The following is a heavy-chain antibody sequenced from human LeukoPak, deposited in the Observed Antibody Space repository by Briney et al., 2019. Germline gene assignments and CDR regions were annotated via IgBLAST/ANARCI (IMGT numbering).Heavy chain of an antibody. CDR3: AQPAAAKNGFDY. V-gene: IGHV1-46*01. J-gene: IGHJ4*02. CDR1: GYTFTSYY. Sequence: ASVKVSCKASGYTFTSYYMHWVRQAPGQGLEWMGIINPSGGSTSYAQKFQGRVTMTRDTSTSTVYMELSSLRSEDTAVYYCAQPAAAKNGFDYWGQGTLVTVSS. D-gene: IGHD6-13*01. CDR2: INPSGGST.